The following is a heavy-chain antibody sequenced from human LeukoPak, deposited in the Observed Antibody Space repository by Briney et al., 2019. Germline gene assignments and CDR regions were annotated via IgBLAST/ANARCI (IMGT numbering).Heavy chain of an antibody. CDR2: ISGDGGRT. V-gene: IGHV3-23*01. D-gene: IGHD2-21*02. J-gene: IGHJ4*02. CDR3: AKEDNRGGDCGPDY. CDR1: GFTLRNYA. Sequence: GGSLRLSCGASGFTLRNYAMHWVRQAPGKGLEWVSGISGDGGRTIYTDSVKGRFTISRDNSKNTLYLQMNSLRAEDTAVYYCAKEDNRGGDCGPDYWGQGTLVTVSS.